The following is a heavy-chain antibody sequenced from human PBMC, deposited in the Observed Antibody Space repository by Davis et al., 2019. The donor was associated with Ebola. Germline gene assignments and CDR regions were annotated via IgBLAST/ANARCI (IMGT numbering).Heavy chain of an antibody. V-gene: IGHV3-23*01. CDR3: HTSAAGTFGSDY. J-gene: IGHJ4*02. D-gene: IGHD6-13*01. CDR2: ISGSGGST. CDR1: GFTFSSYA. Sequence: GGSLRLSCAASGFTFSSYAMSWVRQAPGPGLEWVSAISGSGGSTYYADSVKGRFTISRDNSKNTLYLQMNSLRAEDTAVYYCHTSAAGTFGSDYWGQGTLVTVSS.